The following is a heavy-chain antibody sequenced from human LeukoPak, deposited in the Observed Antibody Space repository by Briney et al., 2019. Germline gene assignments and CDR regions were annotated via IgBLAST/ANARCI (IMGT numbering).Heavy chain of an antibody. V-gene: IGHV3-30*04. J-gene: IGHJ4*02. CDR3: ARDLGVDTAMVLDY. Sequence: GGSLRLSCAASGFTFSSYAMHWVRQAPGKGLEWVAVISDDGSNKYYADSVKGRFTISRDNSKNTLYLQMNSLRAEDTAVYYCARDLGVDTAMVLDYWGQGTLVTVSS. CDR2: ISDDGSNK. CDR1: GFTFSSYA. D-gene: IGHD5-18*01.